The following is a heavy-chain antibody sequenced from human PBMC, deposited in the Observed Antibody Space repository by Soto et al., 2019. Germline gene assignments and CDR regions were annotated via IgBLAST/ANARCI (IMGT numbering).Heavy chain of an antibody. CDR3: ARGEVRGLWGP. CDR1: GYTFTNYD. J-gene: IGHJ5*02. CDR2: MNPNSGNT. D-gene: IGHD3-10*01. V-gene: IGHV1-8*01. Sequence: QVHLVQSGAEVRKPGASVKVSCKASGYTFTNYDINWVRQATGQGLEWMGWMNPNSGNTGYPQKFQGRVTMTRDTSIRTAYMELSSLTSEDTAVDYCARGEVRGLWGPWGQGALVTVCS.